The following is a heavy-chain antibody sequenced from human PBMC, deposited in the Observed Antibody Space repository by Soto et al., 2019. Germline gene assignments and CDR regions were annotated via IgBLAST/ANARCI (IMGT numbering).Heavy chain of an antibody. CDR1: GGSISSSNW. J-gene: IGHJ6*02. D-gene: IGHD2-21*01. Sequence: ASETLSLTCAVSGGSISSSNWWSWVRQPPGKGLEWIGEIYHSGSTNYNPSLKSRVTISVDKSKNQFSLKLSSVTAADTAVYYCARDCFDSYDYYYGMDVWGQGTTVTVSS. V-gene: IGHV4-4*02. CDR3: ARDCFDSYDYYYGMDV. CDR2: IYHSGST.